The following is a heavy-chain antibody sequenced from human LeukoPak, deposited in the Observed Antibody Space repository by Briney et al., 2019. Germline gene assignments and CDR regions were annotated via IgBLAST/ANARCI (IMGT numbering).Heavy chain of an antibody. CDR3: AKDSSIAAACRLGFDY. J-gene: IGHJ4*02. V-gene: IGHV3-30*02. D-gene: IGHD6-13*01. CDR2: IRYDGSDK. Sequence: QPGGSLRLSCAASGFTFSSSGMHWVRQAPGKGLEWLAFIRYDGSDKYYADSVKGRFTISRDNSKNTLFLQMSSLRPEDTAVYYCAKDSSIAAACRLGFDYWGQGTLVTVSS. CDR1: GFTFSSSG.